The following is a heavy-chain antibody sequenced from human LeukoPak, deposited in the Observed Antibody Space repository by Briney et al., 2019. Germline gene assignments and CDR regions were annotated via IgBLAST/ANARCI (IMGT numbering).Heavy chain of an antibody. V-gene: IGHV1-2*02. CDR2: INPNSGGT. CDR3: ARDRGYSGYVNFDY. D-gene: IGHD5-12*01. J-gene: IGHJ4*02. Sequence: GASVKVSCKASGYTFTGYYMHWVRQAPGQGLEWMGWINPNSGGTNYAQKFQGRVTMTRDTSISTAYMELSRLESDDTAVYYCARDRGYSGYVNFDYWGQGTLVTVSS. CDR1: GYTFTGYY.